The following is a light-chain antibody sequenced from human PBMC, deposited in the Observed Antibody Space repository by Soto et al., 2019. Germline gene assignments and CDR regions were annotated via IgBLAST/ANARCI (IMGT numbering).Light chain of an antibody. J-gene: IGKJ4*01. Sequence: EIALTQSPGTLSLSPGERATLSCRASPSVSSSYLAWYQQKPGQAPRLLIYGASSRATGIPDRFSGSGSGTDFTLTISRLEPEDFAVYYCQQHGSSPATFGGGTKVDIK. CDR1: PSVSSSY. CDR2: GAS. V-gene: IGKV3-20*01. CDR3: QQHGSSPAT.